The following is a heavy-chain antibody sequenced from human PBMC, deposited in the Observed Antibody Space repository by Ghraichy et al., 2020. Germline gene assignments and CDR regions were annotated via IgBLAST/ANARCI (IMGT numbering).Heavy chain of an antibody. CDR2: IRYDGSNK. V-gene: IGHV3-30*02. Sequence: LSLTCAASGFTFSSYGMHWVRQAPGKGLEWVAFIRYDGSNKYYADSVKGRFTISRDNSKNTLYLQMNSLRAEDTAVYYCAREYSHFDYWGQGTLVTVSS. CDR1: GFTFSSYG. D-gene: IGHD5-18*01. CDR3: AREYSHFDY. J-gene: IGHJ4*02.